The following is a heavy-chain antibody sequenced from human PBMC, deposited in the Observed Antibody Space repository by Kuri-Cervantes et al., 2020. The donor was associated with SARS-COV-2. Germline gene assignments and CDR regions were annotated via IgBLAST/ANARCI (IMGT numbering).Heavy chain of an antibody. CDR2: ISGSGGST. J-gene: IGHJ6*03. Sequence: GESLKISCAASGFTFSSYAMSWVRQASGKGLEWVSAISGSGGSTYYADSVKGRFTISRDNSKNTLYLQMNSLRAEDTAVYYCAKETTGYYYYMDVWGKGTTVTVSS. V-gene: IGHV3-23*01. CDR1: GFTFSSYA. D-gene: IGHD4-17*01. CDR3: AKETTGYYYYMDV.